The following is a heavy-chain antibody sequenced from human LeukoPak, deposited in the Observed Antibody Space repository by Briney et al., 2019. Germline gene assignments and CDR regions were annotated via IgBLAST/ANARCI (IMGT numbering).Heavy chain of an antibody. Sequence: PGGSLRLSCAASGFTFSSYAMSWVRQAPGKGLEWVSVFSGSGGSTYYADSVKGRFTISRDNSKNTLYLQMNSLRAEDTAVYYCARVSTSPYYYYYGMDVWGQGTTVTVSS. V-gene: IGHV3-23*01. J-gene: IGHJ6*02. CDR1: GFTFSSYA. D-gene: IGHD2-2*01. CDR2: FSGSGGST. CDR3: ARVSTSPYYYYYGMDV.